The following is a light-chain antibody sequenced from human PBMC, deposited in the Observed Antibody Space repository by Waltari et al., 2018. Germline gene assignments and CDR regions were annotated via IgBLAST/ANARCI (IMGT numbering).Light chain of an antibody. CDR2: DVT. CDR3: NSYTSTSTLV. Sequence: QSALTQPASVSGSPGQSITISCTGSRRDIGDYNYVSWYQQYPGQAPKLILFDVTERPSGVSPRFSGSKSGNTASLTISGLQTEDEADYYCNSYTSTSTLVFGTGTKVTVL. J-gene: IGLJ1*01. CDR1: RRDIGDYNY. V-gene: IGLV2-14*03.